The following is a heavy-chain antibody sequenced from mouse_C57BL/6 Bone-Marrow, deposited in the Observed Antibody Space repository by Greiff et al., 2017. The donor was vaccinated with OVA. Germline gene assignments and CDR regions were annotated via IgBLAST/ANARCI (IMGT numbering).Heavy chain of an antibody. CDR1: GFTFSSYG. CDR2: ISSGGSYT. CDR3: ARLYDYDGPGRFAY. J-gene: IGHJ3*01. V-gene: IGHV5-6*01. Sequence: EVKVVESGGDLVKPGGSLKLSCAASGFTFSSYGMSWVRQTPDKRLEWVATISSGGSYTYYPDSVKGRFTISRDNAKNTLYLQMSSLKSEDTAMYYCARLYDYDGPGRFAYWGQGTLVTVSA. D-gene: IGHD2-4*01.